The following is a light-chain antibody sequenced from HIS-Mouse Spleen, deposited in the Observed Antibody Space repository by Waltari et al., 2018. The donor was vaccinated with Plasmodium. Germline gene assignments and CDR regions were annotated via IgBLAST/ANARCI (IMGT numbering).Light chain of an antibody. Sequence: AIQMTQSPSSLSASVGDRVTITCRASQGIRNYLGWYQQKPGKAPKLLISAASSLQSGVPSRFRGSGSGTDFTLTISSLQPEDFATYYCLQDYNYPYTFGQGTKLEIK. V-gene: IGKV1-6*01. J-gene: IGKJ2*01. CDR1: QGIRNY. CDR3: LQDYNYPYT. CDR2: AAS.